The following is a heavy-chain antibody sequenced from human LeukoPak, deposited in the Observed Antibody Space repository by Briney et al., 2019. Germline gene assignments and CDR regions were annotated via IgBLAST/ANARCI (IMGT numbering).Heavy chain of an antibody. J-gene: IGHJ4*02. Sequence: SGTLSFTCGVSGGSVISTNWWTWVSQPPGKGLEWIGEAHLDGRTNYNPSLESQLTISVDLSENHVSLKLTSVTAADTAVYYCAREGGLYRPLDYSGQGTLVTVSS. V-gene: IGHV4-4*02. CDR2: AHLDGRT. CDR1: GGSVISTNW. CDR3: AREGGLYRPLDY.